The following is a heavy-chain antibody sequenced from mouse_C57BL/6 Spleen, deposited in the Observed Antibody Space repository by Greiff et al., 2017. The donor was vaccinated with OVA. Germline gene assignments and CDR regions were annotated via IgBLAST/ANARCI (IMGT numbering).Heavy chain of an antibody. Sequence: VQLQQSGAELVRPGASVTLSCKASGYTFTDYEMHWVKQTPVHGLEWIGAIDPETGGTAYNQKFKGKAILTADNSSSTAYMELRSLTSEDSGGYYCTYNYGSRRGKNYWGQGTTLTVSS. D-gene: IGHD1-1*01. CDR1: GYTFTDYE. J-gene: IGHJ2*01. V-gene: IGHV1-15*01. CDR2: IDPETGGT. CDR3: TYNYGSRRGKNY.